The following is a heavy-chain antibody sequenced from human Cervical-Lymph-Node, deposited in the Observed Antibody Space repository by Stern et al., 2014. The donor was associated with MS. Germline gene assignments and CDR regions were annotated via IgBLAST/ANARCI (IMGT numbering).Heavy chain of an antibody. CDR2: IDRDDDN. V-gene: IGHV2-70*04. CDR3: ARMGDTGRGAFDI. J-gene: IGHJ3*02. Sequence: QVTLKESGPALVKPTQTLTLTCTFSGFSLSTSGMRVSWIRQPPGKALEWLARIDRDDDNFYITSMKTRLTISKDTSKTQVVLTMPNMDPVDTATYYCARMGDTGRGAFDIWGQGTMVTVSS. D-gene: IGHD3-16*01. CDR1: GFSLSTSGMR.